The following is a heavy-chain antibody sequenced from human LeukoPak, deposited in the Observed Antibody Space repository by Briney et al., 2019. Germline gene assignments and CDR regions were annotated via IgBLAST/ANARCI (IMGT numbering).Heavy chain of an antibody. V-gene: IGHV3-7*03. J-gene: IGHJ4*02. CDR1: GFTFSSYW. D-gene: IGHD3-22*01. CDR3: ATPLDYYDSSGYHQGGD. CDR2: IKQDGSKK. Sequence: PGGSLRLSCAASGFTFSSYWMTWVRQAPGKGLEWVANIKQDGSKKNYVDSVKGRFTISRDNAKNSMYLQMNSLRADDTAVYYCATPLDYYDSSGYHQGGDWGQGTLVTVSS.